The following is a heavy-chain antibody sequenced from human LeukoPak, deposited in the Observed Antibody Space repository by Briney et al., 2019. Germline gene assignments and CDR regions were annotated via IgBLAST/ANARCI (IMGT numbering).Heavy chain of an antibody. J-gene: IGHJ6*03. D-gene: IGHD1-1*01. Sequence: PSETLSLTCTVSGGSISSYYWSWIRQPAGKGLEWIGRIYTSGSTNYNPSLKSRVTMSVDTSKNQFSLKLSSVTAADTAVYYCARDRLLEDRDFYNYYYMDVWGKGTTVTVSS. CDR3: ARDRLLEDRDFYNYYYMDV. CDR1: GGSISSYY. V-gene: IGHV4-4*07. CDR2: IYTSGST.